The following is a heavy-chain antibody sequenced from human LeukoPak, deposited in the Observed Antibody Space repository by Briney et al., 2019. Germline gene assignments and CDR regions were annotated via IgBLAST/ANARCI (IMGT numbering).Heavy chain of an antibody. Sequence: GASVKVSCKASGYIFTSNYIHWVRQAPGQGLEWMGMIYPRDGSTSYAQRFQDRVTVTRDTSTSTVHMELSGLRSEDTAVYYCARDQEGFDCWGQGTQVTVSS. CDR1: GYIFTSNY. J-gene: IGHJ4*02. V-gene: IGHV1-46*01. CDR2: IYPRDGST. CDR3: ARDQEGFDC.